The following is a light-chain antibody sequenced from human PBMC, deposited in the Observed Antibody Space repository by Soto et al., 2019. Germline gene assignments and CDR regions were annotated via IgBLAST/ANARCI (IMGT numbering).Light chain of an antibody. CDR3: QQYYSTPT. V-gene: IGKV4-1*01. CDR1: QTVLYSSNNKNY. Sequence: DIVLTQSPYALPVCIGNRATLNSKSCQTVLYSSNNKNYLAWYQQKPGQPPKLLIYWASTRESGVPDRFSGSGSGTDFTLTISSLQAEDVAVYYCQQYYSTPTFGQGTKVDIK. CDR2: WAS. J-gene: IGKJ1*01.